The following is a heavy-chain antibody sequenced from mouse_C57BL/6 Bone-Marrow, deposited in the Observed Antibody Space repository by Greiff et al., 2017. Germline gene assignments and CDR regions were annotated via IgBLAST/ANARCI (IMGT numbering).Heavy chain of an antibody. CDR3: ARCGYSIYIWCAY. CDR1: GYTFTSYW. D-gene: IGHD2-5*01. V-gene: IGHV1-64*01. J-gene: IGHJ3*01. Sequence: QVQLQQPGAELVKPGASVKLSCKASGYTFTSYWMPWVKQRPGQGLEWIGMIHPNSGSTNYNEKFKGKATLTVDKSSSTAYMQLSSLTSEDSAVYYCARCGYSIYIWCAYWGQGTLVTVSA. CDR2: IHPNSGST.